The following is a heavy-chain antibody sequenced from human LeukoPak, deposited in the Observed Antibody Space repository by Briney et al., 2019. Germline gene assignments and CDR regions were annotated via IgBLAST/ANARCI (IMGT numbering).Heavy chain of an antibody. Sequence: SETLSLTCIASGGSISGYYWSWIQQPAGKGQEWIGHMDTSGHTNYNSSLMSRVTMSVDTSKNQFSLNLSSVTAADTAVYSCARVVYDVFDIWGQGTMVTVSS. CDR2: MDTSGHT. CDR1: GGSISGYY. J-gene: IGHJ3*02. V-gene: IGHV4-4*07. D-gene: IGHD1-14*01. CDR3: ARVVYDVFDI.